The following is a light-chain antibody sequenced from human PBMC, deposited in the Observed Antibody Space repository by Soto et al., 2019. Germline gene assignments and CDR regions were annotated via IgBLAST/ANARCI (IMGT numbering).Light chain of an antibody. CDR3: QQYGSSPFT. Sequence: EIVLTQSPGTLSLSPGERATLSCRASHSVSSSYLAWYQQKPGQAPRLLIYGASSRATGIPDRFSGSGSGTDFTRTISRLEPEEFAVYYCQQYGSSPFTFGPGTKVDIK. CDR1: HSVSSSY. J-gene: IGKJ3*01. CDR2: GAS. V-gene: IGKV3-20*01.